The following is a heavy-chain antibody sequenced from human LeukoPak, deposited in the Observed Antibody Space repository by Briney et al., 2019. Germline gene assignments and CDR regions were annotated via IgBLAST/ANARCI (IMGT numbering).Heavy chain of an antibody. V-gene: IGHV4-4*02. J-gene: IGHJ5*02. CDR3: ARVVRDIVVVPAARGVWFDP. CDR2: INHSGST. D-gene: IGHD2-2*01. Sequence: SETLSLTCAVSGGSISSSNWWSWVRQPPGKGLEWIGEINHSGSTNYNPSLKSRVTISVDTSKNQFSLKLSSVTAADTAVYYCARVVRDIVVVPAARGVWFDPWGQGTLVTVSS. CDR1: GGSISSSNW.